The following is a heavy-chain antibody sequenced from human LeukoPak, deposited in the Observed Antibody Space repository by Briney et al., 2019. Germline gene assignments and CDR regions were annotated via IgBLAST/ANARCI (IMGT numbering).Heavy chain of an antibody. D-gene: IGHD6-19*01. CDR3: ARVGGPGYSSGWYGY. CDR2: INPNSGGT. J-gene: IGHJ4*02. V-gene: IGHV1-2*02. Sequence: ASVKVSCKASGYTFIGNYLHWVRQAPGQGLEWMGWINPNSGGTNYAQKFQGRVTMTRDTSISTAYMEVSRLRSDDTAVYYCARVGGPGYSSGWYGYWGQGTLVTVSS. CDR1: GYTFIGNY.